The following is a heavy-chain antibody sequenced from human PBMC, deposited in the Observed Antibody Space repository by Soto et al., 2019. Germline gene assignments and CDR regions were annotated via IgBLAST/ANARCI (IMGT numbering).Heavy chain of an antibody. D-gene: IGHD2-15*01. V-gene: IGHV3-7*05. CDR1: GFTFSTSW. J-gene: IGHJ4*02. CDR2: IKQDGSDK. Sequence: EVQLVESGGGLVQPGGSLRLSCAASGFTFSTSWMSWVRQAPGKGLEWVANIKQDGSDKYYVDSVKGRFTISRDNAKNSLYLQMNGLRAEDTAVYYCARVKSLAGHYWGQGTLVTVSS. CDR3: ARVKSLAGHY.